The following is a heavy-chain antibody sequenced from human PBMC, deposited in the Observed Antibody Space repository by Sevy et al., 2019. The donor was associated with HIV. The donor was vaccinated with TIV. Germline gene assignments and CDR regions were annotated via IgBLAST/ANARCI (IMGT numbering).Heavy chain of an antibody. CDR2: IKRDGSEK. CDR1: GFSFSSYW. Sequence: GGSLRLSCAASGFSFSSYWMSWVRQAPGKGLEWVANIKRDGSEKYDVDSVKDRFTISRDNAKNSLFLQMNSLRAEDTAIYYCARDCSSTSCLWGLDVWGQGTTVTVSS. CDR3: ARDCSSTSCLWGLDV. D-gene: IGHD2-2*01. V-gene: IGHV3-7*03. J-gene: IGHJ6*02.